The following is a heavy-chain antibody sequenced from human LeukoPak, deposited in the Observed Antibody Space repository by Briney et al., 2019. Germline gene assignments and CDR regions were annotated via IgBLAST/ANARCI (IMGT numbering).Heavy chain of an antibody. Sequence: ASVKVSCKASGYTFTGYYMHWVRQAPGQGLEWMGWINPNSGGTNYAQKFQGRVTMTRDTSIRTAYMGLSRLRSGEPAVYYCARDRPYYIAARGGWFDPWGQGTLVTVSS. CDR3: ARDRPYYIAARGGWFDP. CDR1: GYTFTGYY. V-gene: IGHV1-2*02. D-gene: IGHD6-6*01. J-gene: IGHJ5*02. CDR2: INPNSGGT.